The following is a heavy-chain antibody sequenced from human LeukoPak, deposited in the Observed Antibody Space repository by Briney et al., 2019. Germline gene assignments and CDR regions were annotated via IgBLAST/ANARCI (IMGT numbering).Heavy chain of an antibody. CDR1: GYTFTSYA. J-gene: IGHJ4*02. CDR3: ARVSVDVATVTSYYFDY. V-gene: IGHV1-69*04. Sequence: SVKVSCKASGYTFTSYAMNWVRQAPGQGLEWMGRMIPILGIANYAQKFQGRVTITADKSTSTAYMELSSLRSEDTAVYYCARVSVDVATVTSYYFDYWGQGTLVTVSS. CDR2: MIPILGIA. D-gene: IGHD4-17*01.